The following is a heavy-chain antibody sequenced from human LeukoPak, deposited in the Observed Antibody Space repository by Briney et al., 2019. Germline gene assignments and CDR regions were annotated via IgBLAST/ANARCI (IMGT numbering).Heavy chain of an antibody. CDR1: GGSISSYY. CDR2: IYYSGST. J-gene: IGHJ4*02. CDR3: ARADSYEPESYFDY. D-gene: IGHD5-18*01. V-gene: IGHV4-59*01. Sequence: SETLSLTCTVSGGSISSYYWSWIRQPPGKGLEWIGYIYYSGSTNYNPSFKSRVTISVDTSKNQFSLKLSSVTAADTAVYYCARADSYEPESYFDYWGQGTLVTVSS.